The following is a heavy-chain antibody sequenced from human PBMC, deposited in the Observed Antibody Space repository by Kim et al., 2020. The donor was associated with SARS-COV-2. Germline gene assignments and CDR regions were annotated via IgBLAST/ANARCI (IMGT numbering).Heavy chain of an antibody. V-gene: IGHV3-30*02. J-gene: IGHJ4*02. D-gene: IGHD2-2*01. CDR3: AKDLGGIVVVPAASSDY. Sequence: VKGRFNIARDNSKSTLYLQMNSLRAKDTAVYYCAKDLGGIVVVPAASSDYWGQGTLVTVSS.